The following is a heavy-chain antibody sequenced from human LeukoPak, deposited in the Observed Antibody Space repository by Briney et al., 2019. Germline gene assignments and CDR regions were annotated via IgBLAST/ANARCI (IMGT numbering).Heavy chain of an antibody. J-gene: IGHJ4*02. Sequence: GGSLRLSCAASGFTFSSSGLHWVRQAPGKGLEWVAFDGTSKYYADSVKGRFTISRDNSKNTVYLQMNSLRAEDTAVYYCAKETRGSYSDYWGQGTLVTVSS. D-gene: IGHD1-26*01. CDR3: AKETRGSYSDY. CDR1: GFTFSSSG. CDR2: DGTSK. V-gene: IGHV3-30*02.